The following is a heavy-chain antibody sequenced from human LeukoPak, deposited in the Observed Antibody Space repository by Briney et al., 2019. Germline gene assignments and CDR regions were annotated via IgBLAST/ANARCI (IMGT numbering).Heavy chain of an antibody. J-gene: IGHJ5*02. CDR1: GGSFSDYY. Sequence: PSETLSLTCAVYGGSFSDYYWSWIRQPPGKALEWIGEINHSGSTNYNPSLKSRVTISVDTSVNQFFLRLSPVTAADTAVYYCARERASNNFYNWFDPWGQGTQVTASS. D-gene: IGHD1-1*01. V-gene: IGHV4-34*01. CDR2: INHSGST. CDR3: ARERASNNFYNWFDP.